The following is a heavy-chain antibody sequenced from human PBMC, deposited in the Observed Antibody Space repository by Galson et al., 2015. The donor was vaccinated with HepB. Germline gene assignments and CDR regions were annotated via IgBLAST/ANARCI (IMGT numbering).Heavy chain of an antibody. V-gene: IGHV1-46*01. J-gene: IGHJ3*02. CDR3: ATIRVGYCITTSCKADDFDI. CDR1: GYTFSTYY. D-gene: IGHD2-2*01. CDR2: INPSGGRI. Sequence: SVKVSCKASGYTFSTYYIHWVRQAPGQGLEWMGIINPSGGRITYVQKFQDRVTMTRDTSTSTVYMELSSLRSEDTAVYYCATIRVGYCITTSCKADDFDIWGQGTMVTVSS.